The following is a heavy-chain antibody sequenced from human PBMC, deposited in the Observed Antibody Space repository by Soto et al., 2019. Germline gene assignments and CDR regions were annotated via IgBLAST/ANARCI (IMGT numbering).Heavy chain of an antibody. CDR2: IDWDDDK. CDR1: GFSLSTSGMC. J-gene: IGHJ6*02. V-gene: IGHV2-70*01. Sequence: ESGPTLVNPTQTLTLTCTFSGFSLSTSGMCVSWIRQPPGKALEWLALIDWDDDKYYSTSLKTRLTISKDTPKNQVVLTMTNMDPVDTATYYCARIVRSGYDFFYYYGMDVWGQGTTVTVSS. CDR3: ARIVRSGYDFFYYYGMDV. D-gene: IGHD5-12*01.